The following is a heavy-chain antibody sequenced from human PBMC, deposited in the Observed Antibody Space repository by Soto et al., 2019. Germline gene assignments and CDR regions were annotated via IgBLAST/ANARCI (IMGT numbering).Heavy chain of an antibody. V-gene: IGHV1-46*01. CDR3: ARRGNMLIDY. CDR1: GYTFTSYY. Sequence: QVQLVQSGAEVKKPGASVKVSCKASGYTFTSYYMHWVRQAPGQGLEWMGIINPSGGSTSYAQKFQGRVTMTRDTSTSXVYMELSXLRSEDTXXXYCARRGNMLIDYWGQGTLVTVSS. J-gene: IGHJ4*02. D-gene: IGHD2-8*01. CDR2: INPSGGST.